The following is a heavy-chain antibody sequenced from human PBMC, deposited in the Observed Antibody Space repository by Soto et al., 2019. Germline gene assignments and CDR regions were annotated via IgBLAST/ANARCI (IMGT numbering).Heavy chain of an antibody. CDR1: GGSISSYY. V-gene: IGHV4-59*01. CDR3: ARGKTSGDYYDRVPPRFDY. Sequence: SETLSLTCTVSGGSISSYYWSWIRQPPGKGLEWIGYIYYSGSTNYNPSLKSRVTISVDTSKNQFSLKLSSVTAADTAVYYCARGKTSGDYYDRVPPRFDYWGQGTLVTVSS. CDR2: IYYSGST. D-gene: IGHD3-22*01. J-gene: IGHJ4*02.